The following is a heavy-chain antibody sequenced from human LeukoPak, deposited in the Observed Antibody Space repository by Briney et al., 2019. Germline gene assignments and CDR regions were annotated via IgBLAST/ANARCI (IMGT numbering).Heavy chain of an antibody. J-gene: IGHJ3*02. Sequence: KPSETLSLTCTVSGGSISSYYWSWIRQPPGKGLEWIGYIYYSGSTNYNPSLKSRVTISVDTSKNQFSLKLSSVTAADTAVYYCARVGRYYYDSSGYYFDAFDIWGQGTMVTVSS. CDR1: GGSISSYY. CDR2: IYYSGST. V-gene: IGHV4-59*01. CDR3: ARVGRYYYDSSGYYFDAFDI. D-gene: IGHD3-22*01.